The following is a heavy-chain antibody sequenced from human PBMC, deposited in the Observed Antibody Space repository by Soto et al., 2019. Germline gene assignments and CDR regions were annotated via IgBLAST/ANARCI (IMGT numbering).Heavy chain of an antibody. CDR2: IYYSGST. Sequence: LSLTCTVSGGSISSYYWSWIRQPPGKGLEWIGYIYYSGSTNYNPSLKSRVTISVDTSKNQFSLKLSSVTAADTAVYYCARVKWLRNGPFDYWGQGTLVTVSS. V-gene: IGHV4-59*01. D-gene: IGHD5-12*01. CDR3: ARVKWLRNGPFDY. J-gene: IGHJ4*02. CDR1: GGSISSYY.